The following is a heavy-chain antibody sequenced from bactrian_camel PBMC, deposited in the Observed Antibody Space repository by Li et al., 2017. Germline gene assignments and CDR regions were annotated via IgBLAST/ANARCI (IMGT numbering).Heavy chain of an antibody. CDR2: IYSGGDPT. CDR3: APSSDCSGAYCYSRDY. Sequence: DVQLVESGGDLVQPGGSLRLSCVVSEYTHSTYAMGWFRQAPGKGLEWVSSIYSGGDPTFYADSVKGRFTISRDNGKSMMYLQMISLKTEDSAVYYCAPSSDCSGAYCYSRDYWGQGTQVTVS. J-gene: IGHJ4*01. V-gene: IGHV3S40*01. CDR1: EYTHSTYA. D-gene: IGHD1*01.